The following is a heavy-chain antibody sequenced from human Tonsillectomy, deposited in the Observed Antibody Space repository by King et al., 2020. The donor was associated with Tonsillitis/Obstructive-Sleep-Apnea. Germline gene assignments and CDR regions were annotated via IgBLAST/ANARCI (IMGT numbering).Heavy chain of an antibody. CDR1: EFSLTTSGVG. J-gene: IGHJ4*02. V-gene: IGHV2-5*02. CDR2: IYWDDDK. Sequence: TLKESGPTLVKPTQTLTLTCTFSEFSLTTSGVGVGWIRQPPGKALEWLALIYWDDDKYYSPSLKSRLSITKDTSKNQVVLTITNMDPVDTATYYCAHTEWQPPGYFDYWGQGTLVTVSS. D-gene: IGHD3-3*01. CDR3: AHTEWQPPGYFDY.